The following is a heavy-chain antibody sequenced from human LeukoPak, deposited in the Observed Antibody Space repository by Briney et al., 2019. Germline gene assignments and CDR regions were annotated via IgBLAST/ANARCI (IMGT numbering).Heavy chain of an antibody. CDR3: AREWSSGWFGIFDY. D-gene: IGHD6-19*01. CDR2: IKEDGSEK. J-gene: IGHJ4*02. V-gene: IGHV3-7*05. CDR1: GFTFSRYW. Sequence: GGSLRLSCAASGFTFSRYWMSWVRQAPGKGLEWVANIKEDGSEKNYVGSVKGRFTISRDNTKNSLFLQMNSLRAEDTAVYYCAREWSSGWFGIFDYWGQGTLVTVSS.